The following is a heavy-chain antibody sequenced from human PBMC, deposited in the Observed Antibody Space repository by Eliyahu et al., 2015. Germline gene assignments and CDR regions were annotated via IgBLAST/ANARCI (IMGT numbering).Heavy chain of an antibody. CDR1: GGSFSGYY. J-gene: IGHJ6*02. CDR2: INHSGST. D-gene: IGHD4-17*01. Sequence: QVQLQQWGAGLLKPSETLSLTCAVYGGSFSGYYWSWIRQPPGKGLEWIGEINHSGSTNYNPSLKSRVTISVDTSKNQFSLKLSSVTAADTAVYYCARQPLHGDYSVYYYYYYGMDVWGQGTTVTVSS. CDR3: ARQPLHGDYSVYYYYYYGMDV. V-gene: IGHV4-34*01.